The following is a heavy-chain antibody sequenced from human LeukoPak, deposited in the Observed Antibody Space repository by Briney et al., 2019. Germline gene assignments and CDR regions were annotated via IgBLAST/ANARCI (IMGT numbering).Heavy chain of an antibody. Sequence: SETLSLTCAVYGGSFSGYYWSWIRQPPGKGLEWIGEINHSGSTNYNPSLKSRVTISVDTSKNQFSLKLRSVTAADTAVYYCARGDVGATTSDYWGQGTLVTVSS. CDR1: GGSFSGYY. CDR3: ARGDVGATTSDY. CDR2: INHSGST. J-gene: IGHJ4*02. D-gene: IGHD1-26*01. V-gene: IGHV4-34*01.